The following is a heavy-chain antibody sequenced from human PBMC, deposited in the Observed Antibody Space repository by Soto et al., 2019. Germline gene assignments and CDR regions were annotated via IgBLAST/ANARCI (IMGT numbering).Heavy chain of an antibody. CDR2: IYYSGST. Sequence: LSLTCTVSDGSISSGGYYWSWIRQHPGKGLGWIGYIYYSGSTYYNPSLKSRVTISVDTSKNQFSLRLSSVTAADTAVYYSASYGAGHYYNYGMDIWGQGTTVTVSS. V-gene: IGHV4-31*03. D-gene: IGHD3-10*01. J-gene: IGHJ6*02. CDR3: ASYGAGHYYNYGMDI. CDR1: DGSISSGGYY.